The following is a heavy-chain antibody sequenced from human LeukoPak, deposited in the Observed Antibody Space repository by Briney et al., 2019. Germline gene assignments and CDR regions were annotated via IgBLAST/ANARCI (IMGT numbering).Heavy chain of an antibody. CDR3: ARGPRVPYYYYYYYMDV. V-gene: IGHV4-39*07. J-gene: IGHJ6*03. CDR1: GGSISSSNYY. CDR2: FYYSGTS. Sequence: SETLSLTCTVSGGSISSSNYYWGWIRQPPGKGLEWIGSFYYSGTSYYNPSLKSQVTISVDTSKNQFSLKLSSVTAADTAVYYCARGPRVPYYYYYYYMDVWGKGTTVTVSS. D-gene: IGHD3-10*01.